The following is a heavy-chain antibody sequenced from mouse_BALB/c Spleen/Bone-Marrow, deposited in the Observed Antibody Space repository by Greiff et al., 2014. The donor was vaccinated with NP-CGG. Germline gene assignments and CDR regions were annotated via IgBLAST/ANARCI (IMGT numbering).Heavy chain of an antibody. V-gene: IGHV1S135*01. CDR1: GYAFSNYN. CDR3: ARLGTTAVPDY. Sequence: VQLQQPGPELVKPGASVEVSCKASGYAFSNYNMYWVKQSHGKSLEWIGYNDPYSGGTNYNQKFKGKATLTVDKSSSTAYMHLNSLTSEDSAVYYCARLGTTAVPDYWGQGTTLTVSS. CDR2: NDPYSGGT. J-gene: IGHJ2*01. D-gene: IGHD1-1*01.